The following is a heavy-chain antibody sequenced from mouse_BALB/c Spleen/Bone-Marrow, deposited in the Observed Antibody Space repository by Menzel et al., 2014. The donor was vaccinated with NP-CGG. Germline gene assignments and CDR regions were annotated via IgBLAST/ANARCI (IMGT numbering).Heavy chain of an antibody. J-gene: IGHJ2*01. CDR3: VRETKVVADFDY. Sequence: VQLKDSGPDLVKPSQSLSLTCTVTGYSITSGYGWHWIRQFPGNKLERMGYIHYSGNTDYNPSLKSRISITRDTSKNQFFLQLNSVTTEDTATYYCVRETKVVADFDYWGQGTTLTVSS. D-gene: IGHD1-1*01. CDR2: IHYSGNT. V-gene: IGHV3-1*02. CDR1: GYSITSGYG.